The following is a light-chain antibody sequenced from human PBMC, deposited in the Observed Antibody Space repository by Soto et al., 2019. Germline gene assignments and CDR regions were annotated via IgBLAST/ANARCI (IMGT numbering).Light chain of an antibody. V-gene: IGKV3-20*01. Sequence: EIVLTPSPGTLSLSPGERATLSCRASQSVSSSYLAWYQQKPGQAPRLLIYGASSRATGIPDRFSGSGSGTDFTLTISRMENEEFAVYYCQQYGSSPTTFGQGTRLEIK. J-gene: IGKJ5*01. CDR1: QSVSSSY. CDR3: QQYGSSPTT. CDR2: GAS.